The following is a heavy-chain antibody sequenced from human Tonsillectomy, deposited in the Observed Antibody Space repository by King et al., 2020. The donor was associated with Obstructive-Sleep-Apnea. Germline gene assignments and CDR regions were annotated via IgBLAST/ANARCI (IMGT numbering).Heavy chain of an antibody. CDR2: ISSSSSTI. CDR1: GFTFSSYS. CDR3: ARDLYNFDYYGMDV. J-gene: IGHJ6*02. Sequence: VQLVESGGGLVQPGGSLRLSCAASGFTFSSYSMNWVRQAPGKGLEWVSYISSSSSTIYYADSVKGRFTISRDNAKNSLYLHMNSLRAEDTAVYYCARDLYNFDYYGMDVWGQGTTVTVSS. V-gene: IGHV3-48*04. D-gene: IGHD5-24*01.